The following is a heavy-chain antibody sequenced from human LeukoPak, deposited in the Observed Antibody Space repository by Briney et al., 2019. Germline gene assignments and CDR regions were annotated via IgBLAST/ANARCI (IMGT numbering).Heavy chain of an antibody. Sequence: ASVKVSCKASGYTFTTYNINWVRQAPGQGLEWMGWISGYNGNTNYAQKLQGRVTMTTDTSTSTAYMELRSLRSDDTAVYYCARDQGSYYLRWYFDLWGRGTLVTVSS. CDR2: ISGYNGNT. V-gene: IGHV1-18*01. D-gene: IGHD1-26*01. CDR1: GYTFTTYN. CDR3: ARDQGSYYLRWYFDL. J-gene: IGHJ2*01.